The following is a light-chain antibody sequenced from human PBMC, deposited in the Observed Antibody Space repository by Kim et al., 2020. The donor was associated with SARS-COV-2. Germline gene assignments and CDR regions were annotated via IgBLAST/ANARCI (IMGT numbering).Light chain of an antibody. V-gene: IGKV3-20*01. CDR1: QSVSSSY. J-gene: IGKJ1*01. CDR2: GAS. Sequence: SPGERATLSCRASQSVSSSYLAWYQQKPGQAPRLLIYGASSRATGIPDRFSGSGSGTDFTLTISRLGPEDFAVYYCQQYGSSPGTFGQGTKVDIK. CDR3: QQYGSSPGT.